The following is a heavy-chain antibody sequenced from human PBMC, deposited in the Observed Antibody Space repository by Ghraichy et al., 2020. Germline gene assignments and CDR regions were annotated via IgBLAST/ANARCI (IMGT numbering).Heavy chain of an antibody. CDR2: ISGSGGST. D-gene: IGHD3-22*01. CDR1: GFTFSSYA. Sequence: GESLNISCAASGFTFSSYAMSWVRQAPGKGLEWVSAISGSGGSTYYADSVKGRFTISRDNSKNTLYLQMNSLRAEDTAVYYCAKEPIYYYDSSGYLDWGQGTLVTVSS. V-gene: IGHV3-23*01. J-gene: IGHJ4*02. CDR3: AKEPIYYYDSSGYLD.